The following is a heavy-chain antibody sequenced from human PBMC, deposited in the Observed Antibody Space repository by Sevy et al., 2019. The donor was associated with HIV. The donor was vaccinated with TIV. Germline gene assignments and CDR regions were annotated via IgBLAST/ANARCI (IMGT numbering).Heavy chain of an antibody. J-gene: IGHJ4*02. D-gene: IGHD3-16*01. CDR1: GYTFTGYY. CDR2: INPNSGGT. Sequence: ASVKASCKASGYTFTGYYMHWVRQAPGQGLEWMGWINPNSGGTNYAQKFQGRVTMTRDTSISTAYMELSRLRSDDTAVYYCARDGFGSRSYFDYWGQGTLVTVSS. V-gene: IGHV1-2*02. CDR3: ARDGFGSRSYFDY.